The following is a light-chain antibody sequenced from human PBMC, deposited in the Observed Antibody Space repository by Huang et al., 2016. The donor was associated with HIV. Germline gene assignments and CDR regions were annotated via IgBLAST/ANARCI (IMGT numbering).Light chain of an antibody. CDR3: QVYGTSPPGP. CDR1: QSVSGSY. V-gene: IGKV3-20*01. Sequence: EIVLTQSPGTLSLSPGERATLSCRASQSVSGSYLAWYQQKPGQAPRLLIYGASSRATGIPDRFSGNGSGTDFTLTITRLEPEDFALYYCQVYGTSPPGPFGPGATVHIK. CDR2: GAS. J-gene: IGKJ3*01.